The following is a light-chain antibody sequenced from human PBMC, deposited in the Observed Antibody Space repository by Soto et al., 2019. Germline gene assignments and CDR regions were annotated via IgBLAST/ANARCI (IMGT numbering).Light chain of an antibody. Sequence: QSALTQPASVSGSPGQSITISCTGTSGDIGTYNYVSWYQQHPGKAPKLIIYDVNNRPSGVSNRFSGSKSGNTASLTISGLQAEDEADYYCSSYTNSGSLGVFGTGTKLTVL. V-gene: IGLV2-14*01. CDR2: DVN. CDR3: SSYTNSGSLGV. CDR1: SGDIGTYNY. J-gene: IGLJ1*01.